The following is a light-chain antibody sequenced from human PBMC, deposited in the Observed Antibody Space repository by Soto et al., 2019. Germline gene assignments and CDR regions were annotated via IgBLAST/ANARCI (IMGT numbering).Light chain of an antibody. Sequence: EIVLTQSPATLSLSPGERATLSCRASQSVSSNLAWYQQRPGQAPRLLIYAASNRATGTPARFSGRGSGTDFPLTISSLEPEDFAVYYCQQRSSWRTVVTFGGGTKVE. CDR2: AAS. CDR1: QSVSSN. CDR3: QQRSSWRTVVT. J-gene: IGKJ4*01. V-gene: IGKV3-11*01.